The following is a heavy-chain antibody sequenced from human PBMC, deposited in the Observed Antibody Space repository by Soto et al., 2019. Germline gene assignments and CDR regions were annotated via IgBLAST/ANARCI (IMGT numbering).Heavy chain of an antibody. CDR1: GYSFPTYW. Sequence: EVQLVQSGGEVKKPGESLKISCKGSGYSFPTYWISWVRQMPGKGLEWMGRIDPSDSYTSYRPSFQANVTRSVDRSISTAYLQLIRLQASDTALYYCARHTKNADALLAYWGQGTLVSVSS. CDR2: IDPSDSYT. CDR3: ARHTKNADALLAY. V-gene: IGHV5-10-1*03. D-gene: IGHD2-8*01. J-gene: IGHJ4*02.